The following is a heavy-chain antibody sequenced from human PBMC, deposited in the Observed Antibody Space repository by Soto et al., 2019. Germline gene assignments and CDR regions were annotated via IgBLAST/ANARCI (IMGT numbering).Heavy chain of an antibody. D-gene: IGHD6-19*01. CDR1: GFTFSDYY. Sequence: GGSLRLSCAASGFTFSDYYMSWIRQAPGKGLEWVSYISSSSSYTNYADSVKGRFTISRDNAKNSLYLQMNSLRAEDTAVYYCATNTVYSSGWFDYWGQGTLVTVSS. J-gene: IGHJ4*02. CDR2: ISSSSSYT. V-gene: IGHV3-11*06. CDR3: ATNTVYSSGWFDY.